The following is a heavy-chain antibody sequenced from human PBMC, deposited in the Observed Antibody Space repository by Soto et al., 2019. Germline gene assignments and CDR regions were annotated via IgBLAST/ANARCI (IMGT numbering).Heavy chain of an antibody. J-gene: IGHJ6*02. Sequence: QVQLVQSGAEVKKPGASVKVSCKASGYTFTSYDINWVRQATGQGLEWMGWMNPNSGNTGYAQKFQGRVTMTRNTSISTAYMELSSLRSEDTAVYYCARGRRTVVTVYYYYGMDVWGQGTTVTVSS. D-gene: IGHD2-15*01. CDR2: MNPNSGNT. V-gene: IGHV1-8*01. CDR1: GYTFTSYD. CDR3: ARGRRTVVTVYYYYGMDV.